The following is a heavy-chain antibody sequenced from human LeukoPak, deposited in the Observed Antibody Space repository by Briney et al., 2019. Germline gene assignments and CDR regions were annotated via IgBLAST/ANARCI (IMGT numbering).Heavy chain of an antibody. V-gene: IGHV4-61*02. D-gene: IGHD3-10*01. Sequence: SETLSLTCTVSGGSISSDSYYWSWIRQPAGKGLEWIGRIYTSGSTNYNPSLKSRVTISVDTSKNQFSLKLSSVTAADTAMYYCARDKVHWAHDAFDIWGQGTMVTVSS. J-gene: IGHJ3*02. CDR1: GGSISSDSYY. CDR3: ARDKVHWAHDAFDI. CDR2: IYTSGST.